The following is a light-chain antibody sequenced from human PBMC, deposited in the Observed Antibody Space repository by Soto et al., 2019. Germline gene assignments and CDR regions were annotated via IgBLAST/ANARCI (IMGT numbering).Light chain of an antibody. CDR3: QQYGSSLWT. CDR1: HSVSSNY. J-gene: IGKJ1*01. V-gene: IGKV3-20*01. Sequence: EIVLTQSPGTLSLSPGEGATLSCRASHSVSSNYLAWYQQKPGQAPRLLIHGASSRATGIPDRFSGSGSGTDFSLTISRLEAEDFAVYYWQQYGSSLWTFGQRTKVEIK. CDR2: GAS.